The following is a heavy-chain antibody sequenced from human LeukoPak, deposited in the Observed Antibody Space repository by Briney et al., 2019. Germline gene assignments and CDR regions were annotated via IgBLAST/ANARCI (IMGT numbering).Heavy chain of an antibody. D-gene: IGHD5-24*01. CDR3: ARYNRDGYGPRYFDY. J-gene: IGHJ4*02. V-gene: IGHV4-4*07. CDR2: IYTSGST. CDR1: GNSFGDYY. Sequence: SETLSLTCTVSGNSFGDYYWSWLRQPAGKGLEWIGRIYTSGSTTYNPSLKSRVTMSVDTSKSQFSLKVNSVTAADTAVYYCARYNRDGYGPRYFDYWGQRTLVTVSS.